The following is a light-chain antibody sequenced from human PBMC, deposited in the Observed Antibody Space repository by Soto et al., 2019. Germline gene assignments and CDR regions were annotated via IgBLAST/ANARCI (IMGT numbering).Light chain of an antibody. CDR3: QQFHNWPLS. Sequence: EIVMTQSPATLSVSPGERATLSCRASQSISSNLAWYQQKPGQAPRLLIDDASTRAAGIPARFNGGGSGTEFTLTISSLQSEDFALYYCQQFHNWPLSFGGGTRWIS. J-gene: IGKJ4*01. CDR2: DAS. CDR1: QSISSN. V-gene: IGKV3-15*01.